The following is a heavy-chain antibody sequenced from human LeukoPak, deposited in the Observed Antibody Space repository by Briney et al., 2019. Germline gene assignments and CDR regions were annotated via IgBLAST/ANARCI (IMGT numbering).Heavy chain of an antibody. J-gene: IGHJ3*02. CDR2: THYSGST. Sequence: SQTLSLTCTVSGGSISTYYWSWIRQPPGNRLEWIGYTHYSGSTNYNPSLKSRVTISVDTSKNQFSLKLNSVTAADTAMYYCARDLGTSGSDAYDIWGQGTMVTVSS. CDR1: GGSISTYY. CDR3: ARDLGTSGSDAYDI. D-gene: IGHD5-12*01. V-gene: IGHV4-59*01.